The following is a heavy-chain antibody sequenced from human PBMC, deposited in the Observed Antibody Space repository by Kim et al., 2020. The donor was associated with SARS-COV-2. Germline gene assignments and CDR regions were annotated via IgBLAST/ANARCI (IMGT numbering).Heavy chain of an antibody. Sequence: GGSLRLSCAASGFMFSAYYMKWIRQTPGKGLEWVSYISSSGDSVYYADSVKGRFTISRDNAKNSLYLQMNSLRADDTAVYYCARIYDGGVYWGQGTLVTV. D-gene: IGHD5-12*01. V-gene: IGHV3-11*01. J-gene: IGHJ4*02. CDR3: ARIYDGGVY. CDR1: GFMFSAYY. CDR2: ISSSGDSV.